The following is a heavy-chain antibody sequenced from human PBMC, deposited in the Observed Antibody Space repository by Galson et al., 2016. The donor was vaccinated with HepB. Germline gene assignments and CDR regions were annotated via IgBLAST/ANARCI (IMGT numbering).Heavy chain of an antibody. CDR2: ISYDGSDK. J-gene: IGHJ4*02. CDR3: AKDTSAPAGISP. CDR1: GSTFGCCG. V-gene: IGHV3-30*18. D-gene: IGHD6-13*01. Sequence: SLRLSCAASGSTFGCCGMHWVRQAPGKGLEWVAVISYDGSDKYYSDSVKGRFTISRDNSNNTLHLQMNSLRADDTAVYYCAKDTSAPAGISPWGQGALVTVSS.